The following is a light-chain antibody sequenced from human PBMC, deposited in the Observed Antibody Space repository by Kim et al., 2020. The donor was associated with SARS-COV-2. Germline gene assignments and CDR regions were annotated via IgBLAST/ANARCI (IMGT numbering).Light chain of an antibody. CDR1: SSDIGDSKH. CDR2: DIT. CDR3: SSYTTSSTLV. J-gene: IGLJ2*01. Sequence: QSALTQPASLSGSRGQSITISCIGSSSDIGDSKHVCWYQQHPGKAPKLIIYDITNRPSGLSSRFSGSKSGNTASLTISGLQGEDEAVYYCSSYTTSSTLVFGGGTQLTVL. V-gene: IGLV2-14*03.